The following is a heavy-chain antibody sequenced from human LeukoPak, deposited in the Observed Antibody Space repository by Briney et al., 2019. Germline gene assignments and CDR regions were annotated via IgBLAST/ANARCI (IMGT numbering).Heavy chain of an antibody. D-gene: IGHD3-22*01. J-gene: IGHJ4*02. CDR3: AREEYYYDSSGDTLDY. Sequence: ASVKVSCKASGYTFTGYYMHWVRQAPGQGLEWMGWINPNSGGTNYAQKFQGRVTMTRDTSISTAYMELSRLRSDDTAVYYCAREEYYYDSSGDTLDYWGQETLVTVSS. V-gene: IGHV1-2*02. CDR2: INPNSGGT. CDR1: GYTFTGYY.